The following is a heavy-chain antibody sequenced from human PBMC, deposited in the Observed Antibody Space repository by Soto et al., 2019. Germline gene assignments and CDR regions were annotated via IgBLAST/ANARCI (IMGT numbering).Heavy chain of an antibody. CDR2: IYYSGRT. CDR3: AREGSSSSSDIRFDP. CDR1: GVSISSGGYY. V-gene: IGHV4-31*03. Sequence: SETLSLTCTVSGVSISSGGYYWGWIRQHPGKGLEWIGNIYYSGRTYYNPSLKSRVIMSVDTSKNHFSLKLSSVTAEDTAVYYCAREGSSSSSDIRFDPWGQGTLVTVSS. D-gene: IGHD6-6*01. J-gene: IGHJ5*02.